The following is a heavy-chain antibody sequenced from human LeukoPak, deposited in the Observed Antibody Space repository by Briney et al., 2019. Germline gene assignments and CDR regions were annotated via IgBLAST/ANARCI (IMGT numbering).Heavy chain of an antibody. CDR3: SGLYNYGMDV. CDR2: ISSRSHYI. CDR1: GFTFSTYS. Sequence: GGSLRLSRAASGFTFSTYSMNWVRQAPGKGLEWVSSISSRSHYIYYADSVKGRFTISRENAKNTLYLKMNSLRAEDTAVYYCSGLYNYGMDVWGQGTTVTVSS. V-gene: IGHV3-21*01. J-gene: IGHJ6*02.